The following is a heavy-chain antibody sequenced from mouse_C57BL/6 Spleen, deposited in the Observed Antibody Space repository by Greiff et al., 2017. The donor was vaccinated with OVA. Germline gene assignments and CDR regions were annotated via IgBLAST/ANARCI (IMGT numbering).Heavy chain of an antibody. CDR3: ARPDYGSSYYFDY. Sequence: QVQLQQSGAELVKPGASVKISCKASGYAFSSYWMNWVKQRPGKGLEWIGQIYPGDGDTNYNGKFTGKATLTADKSSSTAYMQLSNLTSEDSAVYFCARPDYGSSYYFDYWGQGTTLTVSS. CDR2: IYPGDGDT. J-gene: IGHJ2*01. CDR1: GYAFSSYW. V-gene: IGHV1-80*01. D-gene: IGHD1-1*01.